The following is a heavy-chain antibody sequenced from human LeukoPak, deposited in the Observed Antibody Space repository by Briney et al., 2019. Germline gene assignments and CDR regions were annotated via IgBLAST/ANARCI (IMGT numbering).Heavy chain of an antibody. J-gene: IGHJ4*02. Sequence: GGSLRLSCAASGFTFSSYSMNWVRQAPGKGLERVSYISTGSSNIYYADSVKGRFTISRDNAKNSLYLQMNSLRDEDTAVYYCARDHTSSWYYFDYWGQGTLVTVSS. V-gene: IGHV3-48*02. CDR2: ISTGSSNI. CDR1: GFTFSSYS. D-gene: IGHD6-13*01. CDR3: ARDHTSSWYYFDY.